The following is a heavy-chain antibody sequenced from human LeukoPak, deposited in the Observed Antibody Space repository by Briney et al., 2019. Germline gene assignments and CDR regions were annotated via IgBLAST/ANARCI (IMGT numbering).Heavy chain of an antibody. V-gene: IGHV3-9*01. Sequence: GRSLRLSCAASGFTFDDYAMHWVRQAPGKGLEWVSGISWNSGSIGYADSVKGRFTISRDNAKNSLYLQMNSLRAEDTASYYCAKGLRITIFGVVHYGMDVWGQGTTVTVSS. CDR2: ISWNSGSI. CDR3: AKGLRITIFGVVHYGMDV. CDR1: GFTFDDYA. D-gene: IGHD3-3*01. J-gene: IGHJ6*02.